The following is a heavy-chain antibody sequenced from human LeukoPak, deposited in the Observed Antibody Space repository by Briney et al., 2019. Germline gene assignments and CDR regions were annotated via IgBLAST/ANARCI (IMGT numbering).Heavy chain of an antibody. CDR2: INPNSGGT. CDR3: ARSPSGWYGDY. J-gene: IGHJ4*02. V-gene: IGHV1-2*06. CDR1: GYTFTDYY. Sequence: ASVKVSCKASGYTFTDYYMHWVRQAPGQGLEWMGRINPNSGGTSSARKFQGRVTVTRDTSISTVYMELSRLTSGDTAVYYCARSPSGWYGDYWGQGTLVTVSS. D-gene: IGHD6-19*01.